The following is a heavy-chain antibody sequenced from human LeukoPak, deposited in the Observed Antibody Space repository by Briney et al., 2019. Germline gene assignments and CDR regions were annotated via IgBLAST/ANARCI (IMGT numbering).Heavy chain of an antibody. CDR2: IKQDGSEK. V-gene: IGHV3-7*01. CDR1: GFTFSSYW. D-gene: IGHD2-15*01. CDR3: ARDSLVVAAFDY. J-gene: IGHJ4*02. Sequence: PGASLRLSCAVSGFTFSSYWMTWVRQAPGKGLEWVANIKQDGSEKYYVDSVKGRFTISRDNAKNSLYLQMNSLRAEDTAVYYCARDSLVVAAFDYWGQGTLVTVSS.